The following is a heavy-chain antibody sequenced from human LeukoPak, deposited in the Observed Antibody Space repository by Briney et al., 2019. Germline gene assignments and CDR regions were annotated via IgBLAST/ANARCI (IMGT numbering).Heavy chain of an antibody. CDR3: AKDRGKDIVVVPAALIDS. D-gene: IGHD2-2*01. V-gene: IGHV3-30*02. Sequence: GGSLRLSCAASGFTFSSYGMHWVRQAPGKGLEWVAFIRYDGSNKYYADSVKGRFTISRDNSKNTLYLQMNSLRAEDTAVYYCAKDRGKDIVVVPAALIDSWGQGTLVTVSS. CDR1: GFTFSSYG. CDR2: IRYDGSNK. J-gene: IGHJ5*01.